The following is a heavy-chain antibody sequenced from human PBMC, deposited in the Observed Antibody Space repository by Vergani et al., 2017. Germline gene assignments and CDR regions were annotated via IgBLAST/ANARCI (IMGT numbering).Heavy chain of an antibody. CDR2: ISPGASTV. CDR1: GFTFSDFS. D-gene: IGHD1-1*01. Sequence: VQLVESGGGLVKPGGSLRLSCAASGFTFSDFSMSWVRQAPGKWLEWVSHISPGASTVSYTDSVTGRFTFARDNDNNSMTLDMTTLRVEDTAVYYLAKNPGISTTRHYYAMDVWCQGTTVTVSS. V-gene: IGHV3-11*04. CDR3: AKNPGISTTRHYYAMDV. J-gene: IGHJ6*02.